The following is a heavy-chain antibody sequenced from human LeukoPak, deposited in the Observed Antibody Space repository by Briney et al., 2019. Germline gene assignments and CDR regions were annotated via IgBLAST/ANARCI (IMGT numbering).Heavy chain of an antibody. CDR3: ARDMRVVATWNIPFGY. Sequence: SETLSLTCTVSGGSLSSGSYYWSWIRQPPGKGLEWIGYIYYSGSTNYNPPLKSRLPIPVATSKNPCSLKLSSVTAADTAVYYGARDMRVVATWNIPFGYWGQGTLVTVSS. J-gene: IGHJ4*02. D-gene: IGHD1-26*01. CDR1: GGSLSSGSYY. V-gene: IGHV4-61*01. CDR2: IYYSGST.